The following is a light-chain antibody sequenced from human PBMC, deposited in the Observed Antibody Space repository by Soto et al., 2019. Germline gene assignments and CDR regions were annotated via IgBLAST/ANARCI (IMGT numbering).Light chain of an antibody. J-gene: IGLJ1*01. CDR2: EGS. CDR3: CSYTGSRTFKV. CDR1: SSDVGTYNL. Sequence: QSALTQPASVSGSPGQSITISCTGTSSDVGTYNLVSWYQQHPGKAPKLMIYEGSKRPSGVSNRFSGSKSGNTASLTISGLQAEDEADYYCCSYTGSRTFKVFGTGTKLTVL. V-gene: IGLV2-23*03.